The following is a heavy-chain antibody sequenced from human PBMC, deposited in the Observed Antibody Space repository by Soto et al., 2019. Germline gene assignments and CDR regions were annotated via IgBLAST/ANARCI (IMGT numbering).Heavy chain of an antibody. Sequence: QVQLVQSGAEVKKPEASVKVSCKASGYTFTSYAMHWVRQAPGQRLEWMGWINAGNGNTKYSQKFQGRVTITRDTSASTAYMELSSLRSEDTAVYYCARGGGAAITSWFDPWGQGTLVTVSS. CDR1: GYTFTSYA. CDR3: ARGGGAAITSWFDP. V-gene: IGHV1-3*01. CDR2: INAGNGNT. J-gene: IGHJ5*02. D-gene: IGHD2-2*01.